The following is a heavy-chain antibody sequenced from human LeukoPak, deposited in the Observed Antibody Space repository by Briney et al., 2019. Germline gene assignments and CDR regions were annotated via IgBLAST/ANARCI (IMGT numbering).Heavy chain of an antibody. CDR2: MNPNSGNT. D-gene: IGHD3-10*01. CDR1: GYTFTNYD. Sequence: ASVKVSCKASGYTFTNYDIKWVRQATGQGLEWMGWMNPNSGNTGYAQKFKGRVTMTRNTSISTAYMELSRLRSDDTAVYYCARDSYYYGSGRSTGGYYFDYWGQGTLVTVSS. J-gene: IGHJ4*02. V-gene: IGHV1-8*01. CDR3: ARDSYYYGSGRSTGGYYFDY.